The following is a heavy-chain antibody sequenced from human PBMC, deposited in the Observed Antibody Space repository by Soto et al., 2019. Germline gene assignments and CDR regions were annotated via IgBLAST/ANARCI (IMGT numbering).Heavy chain of an antibody. CDR2: IKSKTDGGTT. Sequence: GGSLRLSCAASGFTFSNAWMSWVRQAPGKGLEWVGRIKSKTDGGTTDYAAPVKGRFTISRDDSKNTLYLQMNSLKTEDTAVYYCTTDQTDRDGYRDAFDIWGQGTMVTVSS. CDR3: TTDQTDRDGYRDAFDI. CDR1: GFTFSNAW. J-gene: IGHJ3*02. V-gene: IGHV3-15*01. D-gene: IGHD5-12*01.